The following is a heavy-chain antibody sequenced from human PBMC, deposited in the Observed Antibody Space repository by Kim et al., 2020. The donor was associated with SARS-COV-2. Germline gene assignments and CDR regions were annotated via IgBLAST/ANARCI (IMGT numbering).Heavy chain of an antibody. CDR1: GYFFNTYD. CDR2: VTSSTGNT. Sequence: ASVKVSCKASGYFFNTYDINWVRQAPGQGLEWLGWVTSSTGNTGYAQKFQGRVTVTRDTSIRTAYMELSNLRSEDTAVYYCARTTNSCPNWFDFWGQGTL. CDR3: ARTTNSCPNWFDF. D-gene: IGHD2-15*01. J-gene: IGHJ5*01. V-gene: IGHV1-8*01.